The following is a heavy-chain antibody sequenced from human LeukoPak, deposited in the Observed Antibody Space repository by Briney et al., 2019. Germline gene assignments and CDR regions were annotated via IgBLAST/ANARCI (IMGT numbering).Heavy chain of an antibody. CDR1: GGTFSSYA. J-gene: IGHJ4*02. CDR2: IIPILGIA. CDR3: ASEPPDVDTAMEFDY. D-gene: IGHD5-18*01. Sequence: GASVKVSCKASGGTFSSYAISWVRQAPGQGLEWMGRIIPILGIANYAQKFQGRVTITADKSTSTAYMELSSLRSEDTAVYYCASEPPDVDTAMEFDYWGQGTLVTVSS. V-gene: IGHV1-69*04.